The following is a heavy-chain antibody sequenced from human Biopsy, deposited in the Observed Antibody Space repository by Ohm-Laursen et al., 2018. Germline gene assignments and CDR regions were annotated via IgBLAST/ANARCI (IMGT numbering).Heavy chain of an antibody. V-gene: IGHV4-39*01. CDR3: ARHPTGFWFDP. CDR1: GDSISASTTSY. J-gene: IGHJ5*02. Sequence: GTLSLTCSVSGDSISASTTSYWAWLRQPPGKGLEWIGSIYNRGTTFYNPSLKSRVAISVDTSTNQFSLKVSSVTAADTALYYCARHPTGFWFDPWGHGTLVTVSS. CDR2: IYNRGTT.